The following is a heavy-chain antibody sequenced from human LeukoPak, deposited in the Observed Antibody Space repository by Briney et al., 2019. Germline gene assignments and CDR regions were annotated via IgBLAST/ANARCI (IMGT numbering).Heavy chain of an antibody. CDR3: AKDGYYYYYMDV. CDR2: ISGDGGST. J-gene: IGHJ6*03. Sequence: GGSLRLSSAASGFTFDDYAMHWVRQAPGKGLEWVSLISGDGGSTYYADSVKGRFTISRDNSKNSLYLQMNSLRTEDTALYCCAKDGYYYYYMDVWGKGTTVTVSS. V-gene: IGHV3-43*02. CDR1: GFTFDDYA.